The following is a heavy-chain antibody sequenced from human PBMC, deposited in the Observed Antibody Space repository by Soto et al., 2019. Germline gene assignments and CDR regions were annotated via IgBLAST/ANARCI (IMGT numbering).Heavy chain of an antibody. Sequence: QVQLQESGPGLVKPSQTLALTCTVSGASLHIGGYYWAWIRQNPGKGMEWIGYIYYTGVTYYNPSLGSRVNRSVDTSKHQFSLELTSVTAADTAVYYCARDGSSTANWLDPWGQGLLVTVSS. V-gene: IGHV4-31*03. D-gene: IGHD2-2*01. CDR2: IYYTGVT. CDR1: GASLHIGGYY. J-gene: IGHJ5*02. CDR3: ARDGSSTANWLDP.